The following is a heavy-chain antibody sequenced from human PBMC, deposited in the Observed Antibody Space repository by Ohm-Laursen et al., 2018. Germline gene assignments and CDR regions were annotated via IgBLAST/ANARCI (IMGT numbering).Heavy chain of an antibody. J-gene: IGHJ6*02. CDR3: AKGIVVVGGMDV. D-gene: IGHD2-2*01. Sequence: SLRLSCSASGFTFDDYAMHWVRQAPGKGLEWASGISWNSGSIGYADSVKGRFTISRDNAKNSLYLQMNSLRAEDTALYYCAKGIVVVGGMDVWGQGTTVTVSS. V-gene: IGHV3-9*01. CDR1: GFTFDDYA. CDR2: ISWNSGSI.